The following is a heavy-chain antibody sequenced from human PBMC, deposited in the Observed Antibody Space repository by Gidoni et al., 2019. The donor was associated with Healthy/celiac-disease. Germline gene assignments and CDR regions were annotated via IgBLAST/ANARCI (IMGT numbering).Heavy chain of an antibody. CDR1: GCTVSSYS. Sequence: EVQLVESGGGLVKPGGALRLSGAASGCTVSSYSMNWVRQAPGKGLEWVSSISSSSSYIYYADSVKGRFTISRDNAKNSLYLQMNSLRAEDTAVYYCARGVTMVRGVINWFDPWGQGTLVTVSS. CDR2: ISSSSSYI. D-gene: IGHD3-10*01. V-gene: IGHV3-21*01. CDR3: ARGVTMVRGVINWFDP. J-gene: IGHJ5*02.